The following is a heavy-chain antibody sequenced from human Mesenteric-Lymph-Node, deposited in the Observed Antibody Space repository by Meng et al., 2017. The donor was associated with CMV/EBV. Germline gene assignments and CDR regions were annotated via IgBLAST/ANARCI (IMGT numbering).Heavy chain of an antibody. V-gene: IGHV3-23*03. J-gene: IGHJ3*02. CDR2: IYSGGSST. D-gene: IGHD3/OR15-3a*01. Sequence: GESLKISCAASGFTFSSYAMSWVRQAPGKGLEWVSVIYSGGSSTYYADSVKGRFTISRDNSKNTLYLQMNSLRAEDTAVYYCARDRGRWTGAFDIWGQGTMVTVSS. CDR3: ARDRGRWTGAFDI. CDR1: GFTFSSYA.